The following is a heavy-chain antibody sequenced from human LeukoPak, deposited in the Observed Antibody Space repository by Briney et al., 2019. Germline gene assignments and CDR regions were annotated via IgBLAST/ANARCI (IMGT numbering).Heavy chain of an antibody. CDR2: IYHSGST. CDR1: GGSISSYY. J-gene: IGHJ4*02. Sequence: SETLSLTCTVSGGSISSYYWSWIRQPPGKGLEWIGYIYHSGSTNYSPSLKSRITISVDKSKNHFSLKLTSVTAADTAIYYCAAAAVAVDYWGQGTLVTVSS. V-gene: IGHV4-59*12. D-gene: IGHD6-19*01. CDR3: AAAAVAVDY.